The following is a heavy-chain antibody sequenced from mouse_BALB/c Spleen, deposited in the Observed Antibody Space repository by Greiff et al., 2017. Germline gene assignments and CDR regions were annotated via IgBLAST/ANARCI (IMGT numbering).Heavy chain of an antibody. CDR2: IYPYNGGT. CDR1: GYTFTDYN. D-gene: IGHD2-14*01. V-gene: IGHV1S29*02. CDR3: ADYRYDEAY. J-gene: IGHJ3*01. Sequence: EVQLQQSGPELVKPGASVKISCKASGYTFTDYNMHWVKQSHGKSLEWIGYIYPYNGGTGYNQKFKSKATLTVDNSSSTAYMELRSLTSEDSAVYYCADYRYDEAYWGQGTLVTVSA.